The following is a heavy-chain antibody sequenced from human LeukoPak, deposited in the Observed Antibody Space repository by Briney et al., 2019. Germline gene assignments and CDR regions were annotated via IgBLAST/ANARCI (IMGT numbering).Heavy chain of an antibody. D-gene: IGHD1-1*01. CDR2: ISYSGST. Sequence: SETLSLTCTVSGGSISSYYWSWIRLPPGKGLEWIGYISYSGSTNFNPSLKSRVTISVDTSKNQFSLKLSSVTAADTAVYYCAREGTAGTNLNWFGPWGQGTLVTVSS. CDR3: AREGTAGTNLNWFGP. J-gene: IGHJ5*02. V-gene: IGHV4-59*01. CDR1: GGSISSYY.